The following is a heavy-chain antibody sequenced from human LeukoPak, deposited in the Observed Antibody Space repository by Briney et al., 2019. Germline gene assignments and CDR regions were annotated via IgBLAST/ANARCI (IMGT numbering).Heavy chain of an antibody. CDR3: ASTGSYWHFDY. V-gene: IGHV4-39*07. Sequence: SETLSLTCTVSGGSISSSSYYWGWIRQPPGKGLEWIGSIYYSGSTYYNPSLKSRVTISVDTSKNQFSLKLSSVTAADTAVYYCASTGSYWHFDYWGQGTLVTVSS. CDR2: IYYSGST. CDR1: GGSISSSSYY. J-gene: IGHJ4*02. D-gene: IGHD1-26*01.